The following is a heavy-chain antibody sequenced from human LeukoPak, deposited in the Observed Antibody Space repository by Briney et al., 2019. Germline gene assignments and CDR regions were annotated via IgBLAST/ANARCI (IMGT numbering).Heavy chain of an antibody. D-gene: IGHD3-22*01. J-gene: IGHJ4*02. CDR2: INPNSGGT. CDR3: ARDPDYYYDSSGYYYD. Sequence: ASVTVSCKASGYTFTGYYMHWVRQAPGQGLEWMGWINPNSGGTNYAQKFQGRVTMTRDTSISTAYMELSRLRSDDTAVYYCARDPDYYYDSSGYYYDWGQGTLVTVSS. CDR1: GYTFTGYY. V-gene: IGHV1-2*02.